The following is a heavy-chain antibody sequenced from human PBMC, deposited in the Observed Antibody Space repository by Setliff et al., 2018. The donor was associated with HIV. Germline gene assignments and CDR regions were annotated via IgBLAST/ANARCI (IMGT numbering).Heavy chain of an antibody. J-gene: IGHJ6*02. CDR2: VSHSGST. CDR1: SGSISYYY. D-gene: IGHD3-10*01. V-gene: IGHV4-59*01. CDR3: ARVEAKVRGATYGMDV. Sequence: SETLSLTCNVSSGSISYYYWSWVRQPPGRGLEWIGYVSHSGSTNYNPSLKSRVTISVDTSKNQFSLNLNSVTAADTAVYYCARVEAKVRGATYGMDVWGQGTTVTVSS.